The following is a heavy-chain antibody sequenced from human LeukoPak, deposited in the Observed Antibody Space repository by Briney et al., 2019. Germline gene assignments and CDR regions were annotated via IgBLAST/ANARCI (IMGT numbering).Heavy chain of an antibody. Sequence: SETLTLTCSLSVGSIYINSHHWDWIRQAPGKGLEWIGNIYYSGTTSYNPSLKSRVTISVDTSKNQFSLRLSSVTAADTAVYYCARRGDILTDYAFDYWGQGTLVTVSS. CDR1: VGSIYINSHH. V-gene: IGHV4-39*01. D-gene: IGHD3-9*01. J-gene: IGHJ4*02. CDR2: IYYSGTT. CDR3: ARRGDILTDYAFDY.